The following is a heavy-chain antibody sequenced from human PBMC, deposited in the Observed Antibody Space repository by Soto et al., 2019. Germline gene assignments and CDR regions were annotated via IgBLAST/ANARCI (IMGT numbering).Heavy chain of an antibody. D-gene: IGHD3-22*01. CDR1: GFTFSSYW. V-gene: IGHV3-7*05. J-gene: IGHJ6*02. CDR2: IKQDGSEK. Sequence: GGSLRLSCAASGFTFSSYWMSWVRQAPGKGLEWVANIKQDGSEKYYVDSVKGRFTISRDNAKNSLYLQMNSLRAEDTAVYYCARDSGGYYDSSGYWFSHYYGMDVWGQGTTVTVSS. CDR3: ARDSGGYYDSSGYWFSHYYGMDV.